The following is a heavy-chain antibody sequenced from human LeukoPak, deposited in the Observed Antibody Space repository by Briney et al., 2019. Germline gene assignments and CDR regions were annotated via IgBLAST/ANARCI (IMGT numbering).Heavy chain of an antibody. D-gene: IGHD4-11*01. CDR3: TIRNDYPITIVH. CDR1: GFTFASYA. J-gene: IGHJ4*02. V-gene: IGHV3-23*01. CDR2: ISAGGGST. Sequence: PGGSLRLSCAASGFTFASYAMSWVRQAPGKGLEWVSAISAGGGSTYYADSVKGRFTISRDNSKNTLYLQMNSLRAEDTALYYCTIRNDYPITIVHWGQGTLVTVSS.